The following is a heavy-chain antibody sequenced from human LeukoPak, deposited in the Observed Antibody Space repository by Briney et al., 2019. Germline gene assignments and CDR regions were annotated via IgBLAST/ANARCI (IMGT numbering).Heavy chain of an antibody. J-gene: IGHJ3*02. D-gene: IGHD3-22*01. CDR2: IYTSGST. CDR3: ARNTYYYDSGGYYDNAFDM. CDR1: GGSVTSGSYY. Sequence: PSQTLSLTCTVSGGSVTSGSYYWSWIRQPAGKGLEWIGRIYTSGSTNYNPSLKSRVTISVDTSKNQFSLKLSSVTAADTAVYYCARNTYYYDSGGYYDNAFDMWGQGTKVTVSS. V-gene: IGHV4-61*02.